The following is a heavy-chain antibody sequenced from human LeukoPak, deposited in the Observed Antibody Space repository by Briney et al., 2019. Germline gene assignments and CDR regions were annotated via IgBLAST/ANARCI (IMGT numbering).Heavy chain of an antibody. Sequence: ASVKVSCKASGGTFSSYAINWVRQAPGQGLEWMGEIIPVFGTAKYAQRFQGRVTITADKSTSTAYMELSSLRSEDTAVYYCARGSSWYYFDYWGQGTLVTVSS. CDR3: ARGSSWYYFDY. V-gene: IGHV1-69*06. J-gene: IGHJ4*02. CDR1: GGTFSSYA. CDR2: IIPVFGTA. D-gene: IGHD6-13*01.